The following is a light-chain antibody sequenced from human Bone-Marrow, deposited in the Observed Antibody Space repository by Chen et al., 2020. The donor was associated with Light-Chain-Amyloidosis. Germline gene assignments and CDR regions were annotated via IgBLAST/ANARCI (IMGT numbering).Light chain of an antibody. V-gene: IGKV3-20*01. J-gene: IGKJ4*01. Sequence: EIVLTQSPGTLSLSPGEGANLSCRYSQTISSNYLTWYPQKFGKAPRLLSYGSSSRATGIPARFTGSESGTDFTITINRLEPEYFAMNYCQQYGTAPLTFGVGTKVEIK. CDR2: GSS. CDR1: QTISSNY. CDR3: QQYGTAPLT.